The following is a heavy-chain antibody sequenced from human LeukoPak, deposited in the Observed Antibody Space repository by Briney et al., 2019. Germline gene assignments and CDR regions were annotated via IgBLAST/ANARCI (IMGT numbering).Heavy chain of an antibody. J-gene: IGHJ3*02. D-gene: IGHD4-17*01. CDR2: INPSGGGT. V-gene: IGHV1-46*01. Sequence: ASVKVSCKASGYTFISYYMHWVRQAPGQGVEWMGIINPSGGGTTYAQRFQGRVTMTRDTSTSTVYMELSSLISEDTAVYYCARTPKSTTVTYAAFDIWGQGTMVTVSS. CDR3: ARTPKSTTVTYAAFDI. CDR1: GYTFISYY.